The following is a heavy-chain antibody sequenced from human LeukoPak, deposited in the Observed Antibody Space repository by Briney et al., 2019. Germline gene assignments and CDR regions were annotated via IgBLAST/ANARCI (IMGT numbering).Heavy chain of an antibody. D-gene: IGHD3-10*01. V-gene: IGHV3-30*02. CDR2: IRYDGSNK. CDR3: AKVGKYYYGSETYYFFEH. CDR1: GFTFSSYG. Sequence: PGGSLRLSCAASGFTFSSYGMHWVRQAPGKGLEWVAFIRYDGSNKYYADSVKGRFTISRDNSKNTLYLQMNSLRAEDTAVYYCAKVGKYYYGSETYYFFEHWGQGTPVTASS. J-gene: IGHJ6*01.